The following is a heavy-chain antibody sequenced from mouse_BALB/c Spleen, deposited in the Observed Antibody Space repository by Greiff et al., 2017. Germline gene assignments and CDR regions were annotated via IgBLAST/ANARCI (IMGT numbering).Heavy chain of an antibody. CDR1: GYTFTSYW. CDR2: INPSNGRT. V-gene: IGHV1S81*02. Sequence: QVQLQQPGAELVKPGASVKLSCKASGYTFTSYWMHWVKQRPGQGLEWIGEINPSNGRTNYNEKFKSKATLTVDKSSSTAYMQLSSLTSEDSAVYYCARRYGSSYLDYWGQGTTLTVSS. J-gene: IGHJ2*01. CDR3: ARRYGSSYLDY. D-gene: IGHD1-1*01.